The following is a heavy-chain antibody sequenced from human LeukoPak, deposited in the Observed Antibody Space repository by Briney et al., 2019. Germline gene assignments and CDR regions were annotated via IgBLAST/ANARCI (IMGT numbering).Heavy chain of an antibody. D-gene: IGHD3-10*01. CDR2: IIGRVGST. Sequence: GGSLRLSCAASGFTFSSYAMSWVRPAPGKGLEWVSAIIGRVGSTCYADTVKGRFTISRDNSKNTLYLQMNSMRVDDTAVYYCAKNLWGGSGSSHYYYYYGMDVWGQGTTVTVSS. CDR1: GFTFSSYA. V-gene: IGHV3-23*01. J-gene: IGHJ6*02. CDR3: AKNLWGGSGSSHYYYYYGMDV.